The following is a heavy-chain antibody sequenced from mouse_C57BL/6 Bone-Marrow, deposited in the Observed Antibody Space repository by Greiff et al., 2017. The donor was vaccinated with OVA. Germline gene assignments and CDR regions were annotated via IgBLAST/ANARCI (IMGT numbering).Heavy chain of an antibody. D-gene: IGHD2-4*01. CDR2: ISSGSSTI. CDR3: ARLGYDYDVTWFAY. V-gene: IGHV5-17*01. CDR1: GFTFSDYG. Sequence: DVKLVESGGGLVKPGGSLKLSCAASGFTFSDYGMHWVRQAPEQGLEWVAYISSGSSTIYYADTVKGRFTIPRDNAKNTLFLQLTSLRSEDTAMYYCARLGYDYDVTWFAYWGQGTLVTVSA. J-gene: IGHJ3*01.